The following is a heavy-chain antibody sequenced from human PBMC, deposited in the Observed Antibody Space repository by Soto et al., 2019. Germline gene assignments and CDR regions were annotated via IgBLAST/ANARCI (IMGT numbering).Heavy chain of an antibody. Sequence: ASVEVSCKASGYTFTGYHMHWVRQAPGQGLEWMGWINPNSGGTNYAQKFQGRVTMTRDTSISTAYMELSRLRSDDTAVYYCARVQGPLGWFDPWGQGTLVTVSS. CDR3: ARVQGPLGWFDP. V-gene: IGHV1-2*02. D-gene: IGHD1-26*01. CDR2: INPNSGGT. J-gene: IGHJ5*02. CDR1: GYTFTGYH.